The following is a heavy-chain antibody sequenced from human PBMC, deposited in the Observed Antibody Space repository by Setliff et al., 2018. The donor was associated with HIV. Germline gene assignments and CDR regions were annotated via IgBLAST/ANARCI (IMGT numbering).Heavy chain of an antibody. CDR2: IYHTGNT. CDR3: AREPTVTSRSGYFDY. V-gene: IGHV4-38-2*02. Sequence: SETLSLTCTVSNYSISSGYYWGWLRQSPGKGLEWIGTIYHTGNTYYNPSLKSRVTISVDPSKNQLSLNLDSVTAADTAVFYCAREPTVTSRSGYFDYWGQGTLVTVSS. D-gene: IGHD4-17*01. J-gene: IGHJ4*02. CDR1: NYSISSGYY.